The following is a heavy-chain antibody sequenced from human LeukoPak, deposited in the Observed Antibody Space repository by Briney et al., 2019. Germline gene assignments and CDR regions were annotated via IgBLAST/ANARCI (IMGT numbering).Heavy chain of an antibody. Sequence: SETLSLTCTVSGGSISSSSYYWGWVRQPPGKGLEWIGSIYYSGSTYYNPSLKSRVTISVDTSKNQFSLKLSSVTAADTAVYYCASSANYGGNSGYFDYWGQGTLVTVSS. V-gene: IGHV4-39*01. CDR3: ASSANYGGNSGYFDY. CDR2: IYYSGST. D-gene: IGHD4-23*01. CDR1: GGSISSSSYY. J-gene: IGHJ4*02.